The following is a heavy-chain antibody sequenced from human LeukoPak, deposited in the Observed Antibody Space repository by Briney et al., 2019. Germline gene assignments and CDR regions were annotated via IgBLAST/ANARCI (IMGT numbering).Heavy chain of an antibody. Sequence: SETLSLTCAVSGYSISSGYYWGWIRQPPGKGLEWIGSIYHSGSTYYNPSLKSRVTISVDTSKNQFSLKLSSVTAADTAVYYCARLQLRNYYFDFWGQGTLVTVSS. D-gene: IGHD1-7*01. V-gene: IGHV4-38-2*01. CDR3: ARLQLRNYYFDF. J-gene: IGHJ4*02. CDR1: GYSISSGYY. CDR2: IYHSGST.